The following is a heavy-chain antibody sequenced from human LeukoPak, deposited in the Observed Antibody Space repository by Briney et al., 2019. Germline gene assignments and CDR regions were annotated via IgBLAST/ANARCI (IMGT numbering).Heavy chain of an antibody. Sequence: GGSLRLSCAASGFTFNTYWMIWVRQAPGKGLEWVANIKQDGSEKYYVGSVKGRFTISRDNAKNSLYLQMNSLRAEDTAVYYCARDRLKRPYYDSTSYQPDAFDIWGQGTMVTVSS. CDR1: GFTFNTYW. J-gene: IGHJ3*02. V-gene: IGHV3-7*05. CDR2: IKQDGSEK. D-gene: IGHD3-22*01. CDR3: ARDRLKRPYYDSTSYQPDAFDI.